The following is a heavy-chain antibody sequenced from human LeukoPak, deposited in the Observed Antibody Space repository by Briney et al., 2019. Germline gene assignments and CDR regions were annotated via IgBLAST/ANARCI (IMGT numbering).Heavy chain of an antibody. J-gene: IGHJ3*02. CDR3: ARPYYYGSGSYAFDI. CDR2: IYYSGST. Sequence: SETLSLTCTVSGGSISSYYWSWIWQPPGKGLEWIGYIYYSGSTNYNPSLKSRVTISVDTSKNQFSLKLSSVTAADTAVYYCARPYYYGSGSYAFDIWGQGTMVTVSS. V-gene: IGHV4-59*01. D-gene: IGHD3-10*01. CDR1: GGSISSYY.